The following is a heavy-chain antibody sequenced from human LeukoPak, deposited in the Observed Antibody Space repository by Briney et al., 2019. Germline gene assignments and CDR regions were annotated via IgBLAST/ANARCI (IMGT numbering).Heavy chain of an antibody. Sequence: GGSLRLSCAASGFTFDDYSMHWVRQAPGKGLEWVSVITWDATKTYYADSVRGRFTVSRDDSKNSLHLQMNSLTTEDTALYYCAKGRIPGTTSTFNYFDYWGQGTLVSVSS. V-gene: IGHV3-43*01. CDR3: AKGRIPGTTSTFNYFDY. CDR2: ITWDATKT. CDR1: GFTFDDYS. D-gene: IGHD5-24*01. J-gene: IGHJ4*02.